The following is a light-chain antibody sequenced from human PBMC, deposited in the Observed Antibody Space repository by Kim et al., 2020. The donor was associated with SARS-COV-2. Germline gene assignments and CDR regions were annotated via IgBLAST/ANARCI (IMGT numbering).Light chain of an antibody. Sequence: SASVGDRVTSTCRASQTGSTWLSWYQQKPGNAPNLLIYLASTLESGVPSRFIGSGSGTEFTLTIDCLQPDDFATHYFQHFSRFPYTFGQGTKLEI. CDR1: QTGSTW. V-gene: IGKV1-5*03. J-gene: IGKJ2*01. CDR3: QHFSRFPYT. CDR2: LAS.